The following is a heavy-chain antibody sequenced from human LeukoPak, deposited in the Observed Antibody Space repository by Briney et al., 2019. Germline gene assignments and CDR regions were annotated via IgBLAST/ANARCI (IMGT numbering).Heavy chain of an antibody. V-gene: IGHV4-4*07. Sequence: SETLSLTCTVSGGSISTHYWSWIRQSAGKGLEWIGRIYTSGSTNYNPSLKSRVTMSVDTSKNQFSLKLSSVTAADTAVYYCARDGGRSGFELWDYWGQGTLVTVSS. D-gene: IGHD6-19*01. CDR3: ARDGGRSGFELWDY. CDR1: GGSISTHY. J-gene: IGHJ4*02. CDR2: IYTSGST.